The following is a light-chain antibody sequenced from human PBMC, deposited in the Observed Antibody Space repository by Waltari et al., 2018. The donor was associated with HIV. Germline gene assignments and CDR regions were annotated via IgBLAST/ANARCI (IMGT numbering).Light chain of an antibody. CDR1: QSISNY. CDR3: QQSYSTPLT. V-gene: IGKV1-39*01. CDR2: AAS. Sequence: DIQMTQSPSSLSASVGDRVTITCRASQSISNYLNWYQQKPGKAPKLLIYAASSLHSGVPSRFSGSGSGTDFTLTISSLQLEDFATYYCQQSYSTPLTFGGGTKAEIK. J-gene: IGKJ4*01.